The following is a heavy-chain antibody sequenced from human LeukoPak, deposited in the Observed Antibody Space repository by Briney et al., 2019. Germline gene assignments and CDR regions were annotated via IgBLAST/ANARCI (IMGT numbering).Heavy chain of an antibody. V-gene: IGHV1-69*04. D-gene: IGHD2-21*02. CDR3: ARPTPYCGGDCLDY. J-gene: IGHJ4*02. Sequence: SVKVSCKASGGTFSSYAISWVRQAPGQGLEWMERIIPILGIANYAQKFQGRVTITADKSTSTAYMELSSLRSEDTAVYYCARPTPYCGGDCLDYWGQGTLVTVSS. CDR2: IIPILGIA. CDR1: GGTFSSYA.